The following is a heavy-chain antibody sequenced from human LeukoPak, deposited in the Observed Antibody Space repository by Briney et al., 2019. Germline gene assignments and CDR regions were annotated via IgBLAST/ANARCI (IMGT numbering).Heavy chain of an antibody. Sequence: SETLSLTCTLSGGSISSYYWAWIRQSPGKGLEWIGYIYYNGRATYNPSLKSRVTISVDTSKNQFSLKLSSVTAADTAVYYCARRSSESFDFWGQGTLVTVSS. D-gene: IGHD3-22*01. CDR1: GGSISSYY. V-gene: IGHV4-59*08. CDR3: ARRSSESFDF. J-gene: IGHJ4*02. CDR2: IYYNGRA.